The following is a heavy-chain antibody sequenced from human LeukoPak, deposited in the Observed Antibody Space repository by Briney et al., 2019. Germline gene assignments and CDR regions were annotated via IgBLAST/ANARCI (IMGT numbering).Heavy chain of an antibody. V-gene: IGHV4-31*03. CDR3: ARSITMVRGRNWFDH. D-gene: IGHD3-10*01. CDR2: IYYSGST. CDR1: GGSISSGGYY. J-gene: IGHJ5*02. Sequence: PSETLSLTCTVSGGSISSGGYYWSWIRQHPGKGLEWIGYIYYSGSTYYNPSLKSRVTISVDTSKNQFSLKLSSVTAADTAVYYCARSITMVRGRNWFDHWGQGTLVTVSS.